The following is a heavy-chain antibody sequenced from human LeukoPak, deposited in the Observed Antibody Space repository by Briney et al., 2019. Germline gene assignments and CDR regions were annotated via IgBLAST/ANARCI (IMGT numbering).Heavy chain of an antibody. J-gene: IGHJ4*02. CDR1: GFTFSSYA. CDR2: ISGSGGST. D-gene: IGHD3-10*01. V-gene: IGHV3-23*01. Sequence: GGSLRLSCAASGFTFSSYAMSWVRQAPGKGLEWVSAISGSGGSTYYADSVKGRFTISRDNSKNTLYLQMNSLRADDTAVYYCAKDLGIGGSGFWGQGTLVTVSS. CDR3: AKDLGIGGSGF.